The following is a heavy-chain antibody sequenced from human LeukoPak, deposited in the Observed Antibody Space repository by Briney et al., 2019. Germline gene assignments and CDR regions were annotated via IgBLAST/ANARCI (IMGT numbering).Heavy chain of an antibody. CDR2: IYYSGST. CDR1: GGSISSYY. V-gene: IGHV4-59*01. CDR3: ARDIDY. Sequence: SETLSLTCTVSGGSISSYYWSWIRQPPGKGLEWIGYIYYSGSTNYNPSLKSRVTISVDTSKNQFSLKLSSVTAADTAVYYCARDIDYWGQGTLVTVSS. J-gene: IGHJ4*02.